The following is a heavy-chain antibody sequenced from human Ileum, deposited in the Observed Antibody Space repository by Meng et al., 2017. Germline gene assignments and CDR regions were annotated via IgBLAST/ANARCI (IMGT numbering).Heavy chain of an antibody. CDR2: AST. CDR3: ARDHWGSLDY. Sequence: HVQLQEPGPGLGRPAETLSLICTVSGGSVSSDGFQWGWVRQPPGKGLEWIGYASTNYNPSLKSRVTISLDTSKNQFSLELGSVTAADTAVYYCARDHWGSLDYWGQGILVTISS. CDR1: GGSVSSDGFQ. J-gene: IGHJ4*02. D-gene: IGHD7-27*01. V-gene: IGHV4-61*08.